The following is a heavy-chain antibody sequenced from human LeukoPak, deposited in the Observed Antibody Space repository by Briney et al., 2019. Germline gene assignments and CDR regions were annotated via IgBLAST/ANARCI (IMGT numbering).Heavy chain of an antibody. CDR1: GFTFSSYA. Sequence: GGSLRLSCAASGFTFSSYAMHWVRQAPGKGLEWVAVISYDGSNKYYADSVKGRFTISRANSKNTLYLQMNSLRAEDTAVYYCARAMDVWGQGTTVTVSS. J-gene: IGHJ6*02. V-gene: IGHV3-30*04. CDR3: ARAMDV. CDR2: ISYDGSNK.